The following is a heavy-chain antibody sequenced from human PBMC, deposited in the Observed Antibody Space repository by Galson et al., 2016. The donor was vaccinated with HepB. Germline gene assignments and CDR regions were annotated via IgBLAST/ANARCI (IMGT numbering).Heavy chain of an antibody. V-gene: IGHV3-33*01. Sequence: SLRLSCAASGFTFSSYGMHWVRQAPGKGLEWVAVIWYDGSNKYSADSVKGRFTISRDNSKNTVYLQMNSLRAEDTAVYYCASSTGYSSGWYGVGDAFDIWGQGTMVTVSS. CDR2: IWYDGSNK. CDR3: ASSTGYSSGWYGVGDAFDI. J-gene: IGHJ3*02. D-gene: IGHD6-19*01. CDR1: GFTFSSYG.